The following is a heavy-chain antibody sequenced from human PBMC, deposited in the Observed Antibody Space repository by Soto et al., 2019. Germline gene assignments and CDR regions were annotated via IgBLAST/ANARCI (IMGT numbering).Heavy chain of an antibody. J-gene: IGHJ4*02. CDR1: GGSISSGAYY. Sequence: QVQLQESGPGLVKPAQTLSLICTVPGGSISSGAYYWSWIRQHPGKGLEWIGYIYYSGSTYYNPSLRSRVTISVDTSKNQFSLKLTSVTAADTAVYYCARDIGGYGKFDYWGQGTLVTVSS. D-gene: IGHD1-26*01. CDR3: ARDIGGYGKFDY. CDR2: IYYSGST. V-gene: IGHV4-31*03.